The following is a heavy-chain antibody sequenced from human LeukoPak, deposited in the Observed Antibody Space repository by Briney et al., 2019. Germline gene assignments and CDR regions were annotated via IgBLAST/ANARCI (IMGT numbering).Heavy chain of an antibody. V-gene: IGHV4-34*01. Sequence: SETLSLTCAVYGVSFSGYYWSWIRQPPGKGLEWIGEINHSGSTNYNPSLKSRVTISVDTSKNQFSLKLSSVTAADTAVYYCARVPRVVVVPAAMLNYFDYWGQGTLVTVSS. CDR3: ARVPRVVVVPAAMLNYFDY. CDR2: INHSGST. D-gene: IGHD2-2*01. CDR1: GVSFSGYY. J-gene: IGHJ4*02.